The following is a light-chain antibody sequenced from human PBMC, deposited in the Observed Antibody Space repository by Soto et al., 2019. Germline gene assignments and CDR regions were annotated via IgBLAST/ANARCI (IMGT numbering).Light chain of an antibody. CDR1: SSNIGAGYD. CDR2: GNS. Sequence: QSVLTQPPSVSGAPGQRVTISCTGSSSNIGAGYDVHWYQQLPGTAPKLLIYGNSNRPSGVPDRFSGSKSGTSASLAITGLQAEDEADYYCQSYDSSLSGYVVFGG. J-gene: IGLJ2*01. V-gene: IGLV1-40*01. CDR3: QSYDSSLSGYVV.